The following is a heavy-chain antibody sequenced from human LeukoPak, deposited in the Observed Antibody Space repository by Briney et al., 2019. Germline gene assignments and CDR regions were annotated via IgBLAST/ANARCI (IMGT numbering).Heavy chain of an antibody. J-gene: IGHJ3*02. Sequence: GGSLRLSCAASGFTFSDYYMSWIRQAPGKGLEWVSYISSSSSYTNYADSVKGRFTISRDNAKNSLYLQMNSLRAEDTAVYYCAKGPTAYPLDIWGQGTMVTVSS. CDR3: AKGPTAYPLDI. V-gene: IGHV3-11*05. CDR2: ISSSSSYT. D-gene: IGHD3-9*01. CDR1: GFTFSDYY.